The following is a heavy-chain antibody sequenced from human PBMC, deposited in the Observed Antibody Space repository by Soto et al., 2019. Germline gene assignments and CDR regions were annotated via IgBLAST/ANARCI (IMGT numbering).Heavy chain of an antibody. V-gene: IGHV1-69*13. J-gene: IGHJ4*02. CDR3: ARKIAVAGKDTRKYYFDY. CDR2: IIPIFGTA. CDR1: GGTFSSYA. Sequence: SVKVSCKASGGTFSSYAISWVRQAPGQGLEWMGGIIPIFGTANYAQKFQGRVTITADESTSTAYMELSSLRSEDTAVYYCARKIAVAGKDTRKYYFDYWGQGTRVTVSS. D-gene: IGHD6-19*01.